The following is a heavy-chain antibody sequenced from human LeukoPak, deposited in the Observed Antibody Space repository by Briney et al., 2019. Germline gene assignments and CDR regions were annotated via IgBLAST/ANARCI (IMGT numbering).Heavy chain of an antibody. Sequence: PGGSLRLSCAASGFTFDDYAMHWVRQAPGKGLEWVSLISWVGGSTYYADSVKGRFTISRDNSKNSLYLQMNSLRTEDTALYYCAKEVAGSFDYWGQGTLVTVSS. CDR2: ISWVGGST. CDR1: GFTFDDYA. V-gene: IGHV3-43*02. J-gene: IGHJ4*02. CDR3: AKEVAGSFDY. D-gene: IGHD6-19*01.